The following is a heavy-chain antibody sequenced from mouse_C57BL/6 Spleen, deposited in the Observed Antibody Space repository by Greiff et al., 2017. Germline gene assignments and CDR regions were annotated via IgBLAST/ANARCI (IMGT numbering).Heavy chain of an antibody. CDR1: GYTFTDYY. Sequence: VQLPQSGPELVKPGASVKISCMASGYTFTDYYMNWVKQSPGKSLEWIGDINPNNGGTSYNQKFKGKATLTVDKSSSTAYMELRSLTSEDSAVYYCARGDGTWFAYWGQGTLVTVSA. V-gene: IGHV1-26*01. J-gene: IGHJ3*01. D-gene: IGHD2-1*01. CDR3: ARGDGTWFAY. CDR2: INPNNGGT.